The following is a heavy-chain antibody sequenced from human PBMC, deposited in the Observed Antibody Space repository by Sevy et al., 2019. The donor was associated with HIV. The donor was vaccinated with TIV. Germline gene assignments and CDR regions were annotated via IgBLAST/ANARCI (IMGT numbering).Heavy chain of an antibody. Sequence: GGSLRLSCAASGFTFSSYWMHWVRQAPGKGLVWASRINSDGSSTSYADSVKRRFTISRDNAKNTLYLQMNSLRAEDTAVYYCARDQVDIVEGYYYGMDVWGQGTTVTVSS. CDR2: INSDGSST. CDR1: GFTFSSYW. J-gene: IGHJ6*02. D-gene: IGHD5-12*01. CDR3: ARDQVDIVEGYYYGMDV. V-gene: IGHV3-74*01.